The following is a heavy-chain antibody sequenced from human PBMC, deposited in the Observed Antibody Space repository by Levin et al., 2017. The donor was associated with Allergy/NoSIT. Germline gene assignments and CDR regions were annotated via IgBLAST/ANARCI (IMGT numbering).Heavy chain of an antibody. D-gene: IGHD2-2*01. CDR3: TREGCSSTSCYRWWFYP. CDR1: GFTFTNHW. V-gene: IGHV3-74*01. Sequence: SCAASGFTFTNHWMHWVRQTPGEGLVWVSRINGDGSRTSYADSVKGRFTISRDNAKNTLYLQLNNLGPEDTAVYYCTREGCSSTSCYRWWFYPWGRGTLVTVSS. J-gene: IGHJ5*02. CDR2: INGDGSRT.